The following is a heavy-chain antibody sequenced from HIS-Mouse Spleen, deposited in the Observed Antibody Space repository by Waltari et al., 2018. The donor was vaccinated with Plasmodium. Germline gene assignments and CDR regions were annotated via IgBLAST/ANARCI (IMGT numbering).Heavy chain of an antibody. CDR1: GGSISSSSYY. D-gene: IGHD1-26*01. CDR2: IYYSGST. Sequence: QLQLQESGPGLVKPSETLSLTCTVSGGSISSSSYYWGWIRQPPGKGLEGIGSIYYSGSTYYIPSLKSRVPISVDTSKNQFSLKLSSVTAADTAVYYCARRGGSYYYFDYWGQGTLVTVSS. V-gene: IGHV4-39*01. J-gene: IGHJ4*02. CDR3: ARRGGSYYYFDY.